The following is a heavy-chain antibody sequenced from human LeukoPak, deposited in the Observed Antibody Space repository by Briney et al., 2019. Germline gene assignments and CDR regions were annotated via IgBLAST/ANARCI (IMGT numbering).Heavy chain of an antibody. CDR1: GFTFSDYY. D-gene: IGHD5-18*01. Sequence: TAGGSLRLSCAASGFTFSDYYMSWIRQAPGKGLEWVSYISSSGSTIYYADSVKGRFTISRDNAKNSLYLQMNSLRAEDTAVYYCARDARYSYGLYNWFDPWGQGTLVTVSS. J-gene: IGHJ5*02. CDR3: ARDARYSYGLYNWFDP. V-gene: IGHV3-11*04. CDR2: ISSSGSTI.